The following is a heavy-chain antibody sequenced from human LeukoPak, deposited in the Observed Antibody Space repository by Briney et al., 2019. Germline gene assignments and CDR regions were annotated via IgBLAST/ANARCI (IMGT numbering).Heavy chain of an antibody. J-gene: IGHJ4*02. CDR1: EFSFSSNA. D-gene: IGHD3-9*01. CDR2: ISGSGGST. V-gene: IGHV3-23*01. CDR3: AKGSSYYDILTGYYTPWYFDY. Sequence: PGGSLRLSCAASEFSFSSNAMSWVRQAPGKGLEWVSAISGSGGSTYYADSVKGRFTISRDNSKNTLYLQMNSLRAEDTAVYYCAKGSSYYDILTGYYTPWYFDYWGQGTLVTVSS.